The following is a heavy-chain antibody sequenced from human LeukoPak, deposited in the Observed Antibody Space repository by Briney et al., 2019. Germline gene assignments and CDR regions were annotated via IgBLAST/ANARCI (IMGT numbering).Heavy chain of an antibody. CDR1: GYSISSGYY. D-gene: IGHD3-22*01. CDR3: ARRYYDSSGYYTDYFDY. V-gene: IGHV4-38-2*01. J-gene: IGHJ4*02. CDR2: SYHSGST. Sequence: SETLSLTCAVSGYSISSGYYWGGIRQPPGKRVERSGSSYHSGSTSYNPSLKSRVTISVDTSKNQFSLKLSSVTAADTAVYYCARRYYDSSGYYTDYFDYLGQGTLVTVSS.